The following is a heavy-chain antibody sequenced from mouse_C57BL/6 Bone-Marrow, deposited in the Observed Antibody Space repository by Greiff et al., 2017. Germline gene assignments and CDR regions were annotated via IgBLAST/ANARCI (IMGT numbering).Heavy chain of an antibody. CDR1: GYTFTDYY. CDR3: AISHYYYGSSYRY. J-gene: IGHJ2*01. V-gene: IGHV1-19*01. Sequence: VQLQQSGPVLVKPGASVKMSCKASGYTFTDYYMNWVKQSHGKSLEWIGVINPYNGGTSYNQKFKGKATLTVDKSSSTAYMELNSLTSEDSAVYYCAISHYYYGSSYRYWGQGTTLTGSS. CDR2: INPYNGGT. D-gene: IGHD1-1*01.